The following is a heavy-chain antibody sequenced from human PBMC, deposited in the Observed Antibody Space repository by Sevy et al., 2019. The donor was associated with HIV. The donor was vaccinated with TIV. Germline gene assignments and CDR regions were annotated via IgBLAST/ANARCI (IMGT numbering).Heavy chain of an antibody. Sequence: SLRLSCTASGFSISGYGMHWVRQVPGKGLEWVAIIWYDGTNKDYTDSVKGRFTITRDNSKNTLYLQMNSLRVEDTAVYYCARESLAVAGIGYYFNYWGQGTLVTVSS. CDR2: IWYDGTNK. CDR1: GFSISGYG. CDR3: ARESLAVAGIGYYFNY. J-gene: IGHJ4*02. D-gene: IGHD6-19*01. V-gene: IGHV3-33*01.